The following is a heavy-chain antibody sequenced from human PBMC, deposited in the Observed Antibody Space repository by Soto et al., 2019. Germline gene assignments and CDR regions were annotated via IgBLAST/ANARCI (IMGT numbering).Heavy chain of an antibody. D-gene: IGHD4-17*01. CDR2: INQSGGT. Sequence: QVQLQQRGAGLLKPSETLSLTCAVYGGSFSDYYWNWIRQPPGKGLEWIGEINQSGGTHYNPSLKSRVTISVGTSQDQFSLKVTSVTAADTAVYYCARITYGDYFYGLDFWGQGTTVTVSS. V-gene: IGHV4-34*01. J-gene: IGHJ6*02. CDR3: ARITYGDYFYGLDF. CDR1: GGSFSDYY.